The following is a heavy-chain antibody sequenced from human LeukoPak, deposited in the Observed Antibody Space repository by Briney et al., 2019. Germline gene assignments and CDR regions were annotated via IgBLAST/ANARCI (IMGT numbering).Heavy chain of an antibody. D-gene: IGHD3-22*01. J-gene: IGHJ4*02. CDR3: ARGAATMIRD. V-gene: IGHV4-34*01. Sequence: TSSETLSLTCAVYGGSFSGYYWSWIRQPPGKGLEWIGEINHSGSTNYNPSLKSRVTISVDTSKNQFSLKLSSVTAADTAVYYCARGAATMIRDWGQGTLVPSPQ. CDR1: GGSFSGYY. CDR2: INHSGST.